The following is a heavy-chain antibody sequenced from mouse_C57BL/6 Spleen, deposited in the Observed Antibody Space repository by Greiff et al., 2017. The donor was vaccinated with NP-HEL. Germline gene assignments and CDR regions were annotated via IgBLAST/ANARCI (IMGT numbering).Heavy chain of an antibody. J-gene: IGHJ4*01. CDR3: ARGDGYYDYAMDY. D-gene: IGHD2-3*01. CDR2: INPSTGGT. V-gene: IGHV1-42*01. Sequence: EVKLVESGPELVKPGASVKISCKASGYSFTGYYMNWVKQSPEKSLEWIGEINPSTGGTTYNQKFQAKATLTVDKSSSTAYMQLKSLTSEDSAVYYCARGDGYYDYAMDYWGQGTSVTVSS. CDR1: GYSFTGYY.